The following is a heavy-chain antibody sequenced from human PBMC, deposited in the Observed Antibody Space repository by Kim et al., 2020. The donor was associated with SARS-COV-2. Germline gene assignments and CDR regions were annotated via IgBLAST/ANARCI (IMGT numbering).Heavy chain of an antibody. CDR3: ARENGALKVRGYYFDY. CDR1: GFTFSSYG. V-gene: IGHV3-33*01. D-gene: IGHD2-8*01. Sequence: GGSLRLSCAASGFTFSSYGMHWVRQAPGKGLEWVAVIWYDGSNKYYADSVKGRFTISRDNSKNTLYLQMNSLRAEDTAVYYCARENGALKVRGYYFDYWGQGTLVTVSS. CDR2: IWYDGSNK. J-gene: IGHJ4*02.